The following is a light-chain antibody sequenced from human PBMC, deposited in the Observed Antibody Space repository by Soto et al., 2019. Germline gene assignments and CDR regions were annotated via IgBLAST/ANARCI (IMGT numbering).Light chain of an antibody. J-gene: IGLJ1*01. CDR2: EVT. CDR1: SSDIGGHHF. V-gene: IGLV2-14*01. CDR3: SSYTSSSLYV. Sequence: QSVLTQPASVSGSPGQSITISCTGTSSDIGGHHFVSWYQQQSGKAPKLVIYEVTDRPSGVSDRFSGSKSGNTASLTISGLQPEDEADYYCSSYTSSSLYVFGTGPKVTI.